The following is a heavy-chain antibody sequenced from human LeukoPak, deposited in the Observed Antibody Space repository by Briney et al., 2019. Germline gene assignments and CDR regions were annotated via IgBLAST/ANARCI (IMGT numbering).Heavy chain of an antibody. Sequence: SVKVSCKASGGTFSSYAISWVRQAPGQGLEWMGGIIPIFGTANYAQKFQGRVTITADESTSTAYMELSSLRSEDTAVYYCARDRTISPIWFDPWGQGTLVTVSS. D-gene: IGHD3-3*01. CDR3: ARDRTISPIWFDP. CDR2: IIPIFGTA. V-gene: IGHV1-69*13. J-gene: IGHJ5*02. CDR1: GGTFSSYA.